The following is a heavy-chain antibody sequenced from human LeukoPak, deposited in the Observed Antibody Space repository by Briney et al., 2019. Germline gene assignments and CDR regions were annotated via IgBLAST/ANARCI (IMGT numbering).Heavy chain of an antibody. J-gene: IGHJ3*02. CDR3: AKDPDLLGRGAFDI. Sequence: ASVKVSCKVSGYTLTELSMHWVRQAPGKGLEWMGGFDPEDGETIYAQKFQGRVTMTEDTSTDTAYMELNSLRAEDTAVYYCAKDPDLLGRGAFDIWGQGTMVTVSS. V-gene: IGHV1-24*01. D-gene: IGHD1-14*01. CDR1: GYTLTELS. CDR2: FDPEDGET.